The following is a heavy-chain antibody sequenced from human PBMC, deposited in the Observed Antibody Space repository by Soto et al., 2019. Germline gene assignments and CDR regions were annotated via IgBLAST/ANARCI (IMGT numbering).Heavy chain of an antibody. J-gene: IGHJ4*02. CDR3: ARSATSGDQHFIDS. V-gene: IGHV1-45*02. Sequence: QMHLLQSGAEVKKTGSSVKISCKTSGWIFTFQYLHWVRQAPGQGLEWLGWITPYNGNVKYAQHFQGRISLTRDSSLTPLFLELRDMRPEDTGLYYWARSATSGDQHFIDSWGQGTLVTVSS. D-gene: IGHD7-27*01. CDR2: ITPYNGNV. CDR1: GWIFTFQY.